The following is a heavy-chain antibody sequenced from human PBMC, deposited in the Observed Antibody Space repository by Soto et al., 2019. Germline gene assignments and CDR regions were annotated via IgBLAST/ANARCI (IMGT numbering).Heavy chain of an antibody. CDR1: GFSFRDYW. V-gene: IGHV3-7*01. J-gene: IGHJ4*02. CDR3: VKGSFGPYFDY. Sequence: GGSLSLSCEASGFSFRDYWMSWVCQPPGKGLEWVANIKHAGKEKNYGDSVKGRFTISRDDAKNSLYLQMNSLRVEDTAVDYCVKGSFGPYFDYWGQGALVTVSS. D-gene: IGHD3-3*01. CDR2: IKHAGKEK.